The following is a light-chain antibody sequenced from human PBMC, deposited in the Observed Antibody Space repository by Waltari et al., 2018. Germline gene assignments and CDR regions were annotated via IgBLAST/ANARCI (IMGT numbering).Light chain of an antibody. CDR2: WAS. Sequence: DIVMTQSPDSLAVSLGERATINCKSRQSVLYSSNNKNYLAWYQQKPGQPPKLLIYWASTRESGVPDRFSGSGSGTDFTFTISSLQAEDVAVYYCQQYYSTPYTFGQGTKLEIK. J-gene: IGKJ2*01. V-gene: IGKV4-1*01. CDR3: QQYYSTPYT. CDR1: QSVLYSSNNKNY.